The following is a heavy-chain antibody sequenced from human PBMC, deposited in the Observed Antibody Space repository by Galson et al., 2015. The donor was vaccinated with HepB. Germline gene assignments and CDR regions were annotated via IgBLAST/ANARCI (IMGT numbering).Heavy chain of an antibody. V-gene: IGHV3-30-3*01. CDR1: GFTFSSYA. CDR2: ISYDGSNK. J-gene: IGHJ4*02. D-gene: IGHD6-19*01. CDR3: ARDSSGWERGSFDY. Sequence: SLRLSCAASGFTFSSYAMHWVRQAPGKGLEWVAVISYDGSNKYYADSVKGRFTISRDNSKNTLYLQMNSLRAEDTAVYYCARDSSGWERGSFDYWGQGTLVTVSS.